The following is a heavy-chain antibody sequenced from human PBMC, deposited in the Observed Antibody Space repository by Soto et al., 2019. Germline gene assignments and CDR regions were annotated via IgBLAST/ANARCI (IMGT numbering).Heavy chain of an antibody. CDR1: GFIFSDYG. CDR3: AKTWAPGQ. J-gene: IGHJ4*02. CDR2: ISKRSDVM. V-gene: IGHV3-23*01. D-gene: IGHD3-16*01. Sequence: EVQVLESGGDLIQPGGSMRLSCAAPGFIFSDYGKSWVRQAPGKGLEWVSYISKRSDVMKYADSVKGRFTTSRDNSKNTLYLQMNNLRDEDTAVYYCAKTWAPGQWGQGTRVTVSS.